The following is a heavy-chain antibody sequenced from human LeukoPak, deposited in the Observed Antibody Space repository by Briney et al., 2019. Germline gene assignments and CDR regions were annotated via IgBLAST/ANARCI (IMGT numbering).Heavy chain of an antibody. V-gene: IGHV4-4*02. CDR1: GGSISSSNW. CDR2: IYHSGST. Sequence: SGTLSLTCAVSGGSISSSNWWRWVRQPPGKGLEWIGEIYHSGSTNYNPSLKSRVTISVDKSKNQFSLKLSSVTAADTAVYYCARGALDYYGSGSYYAYYYYGMDVWGKGTTVTVSS. CDR3: ARGALDYYGSGSYYAYYYYGMDV. D-gene: IGHD3-10*01. J-gene: IGHJ6*04.